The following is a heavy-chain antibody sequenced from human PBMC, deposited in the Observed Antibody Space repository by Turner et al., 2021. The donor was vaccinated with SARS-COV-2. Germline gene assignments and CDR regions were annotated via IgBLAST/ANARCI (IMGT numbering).Heavy chain of an antibody. Sequence: QVQLVESGGGVVQPGRSLRLSCAASGFTFSTYGMHWVRQVPGKGLEWVAIISYDGSNKYYADSVKGRFTISRDNSKNTLYLQMSSLRAEDTAVYYCAKGPYYYYGSGSYYSLPLDYWGQGTLVTVSS. CDR1: GFTFSTYG. CDR2: ISYDGSNK. V-gene: IGHV3-30*18. J-gene: IGHJ4*02. CDR3: AKGPYYYYGSGSYYSLPLDY. D-gene: IGHD3-10*01.